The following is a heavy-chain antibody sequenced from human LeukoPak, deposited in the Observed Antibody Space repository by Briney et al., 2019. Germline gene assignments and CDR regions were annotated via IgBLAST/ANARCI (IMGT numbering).Heavy chain of an antibody. J-gene: IGHJ4*02. Sequence: GGSLRLSCAASGFTFSSYWMSWVRQAPGKGLEWVANMKQDGSEKYYVNSVKGRFIISRDNAKNSLYLPMNSLRAEDTAVYYCARDKGSDEGSKFDFWGQGTLVTVSS. CDR3: ARDKGSDEGSKFDF. CDR2: MKQDGSEK. CDR1: GFTFSSYW. V-gene: IGHV3-7*03.